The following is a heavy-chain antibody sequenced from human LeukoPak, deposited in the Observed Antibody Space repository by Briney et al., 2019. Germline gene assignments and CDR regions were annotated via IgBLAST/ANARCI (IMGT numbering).Heavy chain of an antibody. Sequence: GGSLRLSCAASGFTFSSYAMHWVRQAPGKGLEWVAVISYDGNNKYYADSVKGRFTISRDNSKNTLYLQMNSMRAEDTAVYYCAKGLVLTPSQSPWFDPWGQGTLVTVSS. J-gene: IGHJ5*02. CDR1: GFTFSSYA. D-gene: IGHD3-9*01. CDR2: ISYDGNNK. CDR3: AKGLVLTPSQSPWFDP. V-gene: IGHV3-30*04.